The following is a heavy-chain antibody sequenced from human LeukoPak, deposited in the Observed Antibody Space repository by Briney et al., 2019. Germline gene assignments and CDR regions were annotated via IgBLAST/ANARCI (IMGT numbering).Heavy chain of an antibody. Sequence: PGGSLRLSCAPSGFTFSKSWMHGVRQAPGKGLVWVSGINGDGSITTHPDSVKGRFTISRDNSKNTLYLQMNSLRAEDTAVYYCAKKGSGSHYLFYFEYWGQGTLVTVSS. J-gene: IGHJ4*02. CDR3: AKKGSGSHYLFYFEY. D-gene: IGHD3-10*01. CDR1: GFTFSKSW. CDR2: INGDGSIT. V-gene: IGHV3-74*01.